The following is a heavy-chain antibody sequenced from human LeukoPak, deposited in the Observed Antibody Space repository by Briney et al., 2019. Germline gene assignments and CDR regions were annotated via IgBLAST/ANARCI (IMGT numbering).Heavy chain of an antibody. CDR1: GVTFSHLW. Sequence: GGSLRLSCAASGVTFSHLWMTWVRQVPGGGLEWVGRIKSKYDGGTIEYAGTVNGRFTISRDDSRDTLYLQMNTLKTEDTAVYYCNTDPPRTGGRYMAVWGKGTTVTVSS. CDR3: NTDPPRTGGRYMAV. CDR2: IKSKYDGGTI. J-gene: IGHJ6*03. V-gene: IGHV3-15*01. D-gene: IGHD1-1*01.